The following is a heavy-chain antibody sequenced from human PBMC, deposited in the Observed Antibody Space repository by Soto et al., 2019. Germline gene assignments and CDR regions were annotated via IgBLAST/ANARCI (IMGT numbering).Heavy chain of an antibody. D-gene: IGHD3-10*01. CDR1: GYTFTSYG. V-gene: IGHV1-18*01. CDR3: ARSYRGNWFDP. J-gene: IGHJ5*02. CDR2: ISAYNGNT. Sequence: ASVKVSCKASGYTFTSYGIRWVRQAPGQGLEWMGWISAYNGNTNYAQKLQGRVTMTTDTSTSTAYMELRSLRPDDTAVYYCARSYRGNWFDPWGQGTLVTVSS.